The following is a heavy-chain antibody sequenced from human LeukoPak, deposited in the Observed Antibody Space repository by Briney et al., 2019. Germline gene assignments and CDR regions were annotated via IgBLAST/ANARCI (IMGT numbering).Heavy chain of an antibody. D-gene: IGHD6-19*01. J-gene: IGHJ4*02. Sequence: GGSLRLSCAAAGFTFSSYGMHWVRQAPGKGLEWVAVIWYDGSNKYYADSVKGRFTISRDNSKNTLYLQMNSLRAEDTAVYYCARDNRGGLAVAHSLGYWGQGTLVTVSS. CDR1: GFTFSSYG. V-gene: IGHV3-33*01. CDR2: IWYDGSNK. CDR3: ARDNRGGLAVAHSLGY.